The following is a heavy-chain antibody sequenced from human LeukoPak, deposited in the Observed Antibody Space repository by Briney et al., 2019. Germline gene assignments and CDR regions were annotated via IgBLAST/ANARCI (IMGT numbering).Heavy chain of an antibody. J-gene: IGHJ5*02. Sequence: GGSLRLSCAASGSTFSDHYMDWVRQAPGKGLEWVGRSRNKGDSYTTDYAASVKGRFTISRDHSKNLLYLQMNSLKTEDTAVYYCAKSGSPWHNWFDPWGQGTLVTVSS. CDR3: AKSGSPWHNWFDP. D-gene: IGHD1-26*01. CDR2: SRNKGDSYTT. CDR1: GSTFSDHY. V-gene: IGHV3-72*01.